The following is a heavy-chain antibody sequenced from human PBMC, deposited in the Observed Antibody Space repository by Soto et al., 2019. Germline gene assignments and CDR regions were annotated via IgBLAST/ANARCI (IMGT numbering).Heavy chain of an antibody. CDR3: ARATVTQWELNDAFDI. J-gene: IGHJ3*02. CDR1: GYTFTGYY. CDR2: INPNSGGT. Sequence: ASVKVSCKASGYTFTGYYMHWVRQAPGQGLEWMGWINPNSGGTNYAQKFQGWVTMTRDTSISTAYMELSRLRSADTAVYYCARATVTQWELNDAFDIWGQGTMVTVSS. V-gene: IGHV1-2*04. D-gene: IGHD1-26*01.